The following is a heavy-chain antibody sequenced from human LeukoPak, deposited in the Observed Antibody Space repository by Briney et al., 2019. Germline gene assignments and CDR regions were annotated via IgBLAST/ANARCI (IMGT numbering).Heavy chain of an antibody. CDR1: GFTVSSDY. D-gene: IGHD6-19*01. CDR3: AKDPSSGWLSHFDF. J-gene: IGHJ4*02. Sequence: SGGSLRLSCAASGFTVSSDYMTWVRQAPGKGLEWVSVIYSGGSTYYADSVKGRFTISRDNSKNTVYLQLNNLRVEDTAVYYCAKDPSSGWLSHFDFWGQGTLVTVSS. V-gene: IGHV3-53*01. CDR2: IYSGGST.